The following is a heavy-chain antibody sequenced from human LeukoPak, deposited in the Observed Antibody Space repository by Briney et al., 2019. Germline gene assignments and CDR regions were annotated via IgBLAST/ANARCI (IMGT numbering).Heavy chain of an antibody. CDR1: GFSLNTYGLG. V-gene: IGHV2-5*01. CDR3: AHSALMTSNRDFDS. Sequence: SGPTLVKPSETLTLTCTFSGFSLNTYGLGVGWIRQPPGKPLEWLAVIYWNDDKRCSPSLKTRISISKDTSGNQVVPSMTNMDPVDTGTYYCAHSALMTSNRDFDSWGPGILVTVSS. CDR2: IYWNDDK. D-gene: IGHD2-8*01. J-gene: IGHJ4*02.